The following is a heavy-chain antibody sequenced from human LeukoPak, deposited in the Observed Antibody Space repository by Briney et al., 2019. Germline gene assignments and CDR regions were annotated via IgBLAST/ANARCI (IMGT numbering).Heavy chain of an antibody. CDR1: GFTFSSYG. CDR2: ISYDGSNK. J-gene: IGHJ4*02. CDR3: AKRHLRCSGGSCYNPEFFDY. D-gene: IGHD2-15*01. V-gene: IGHV3-30*18. Sequence: PGGSLRLSCAASGFTFSSYGMHWVRQAPGKGLEWVAVISYDGSNKYYADSVKGRFTISRDNSKNTLYLQMNSLRAEDTAVYYCAKRHLRCSGGSCYNPEFFDYWGQGTLVTVSS.